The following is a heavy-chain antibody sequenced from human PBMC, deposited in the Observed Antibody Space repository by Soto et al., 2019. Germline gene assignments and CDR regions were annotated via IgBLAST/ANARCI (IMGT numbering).Heavy chain of an antibody. CDR1: GLTISGKKY. CDR3: ATWHEREHAFDV. CDR2: LYDVDGS. D-gene: IGHD1-1*01. Sequence: DVQLVESGGGLIQPGESLRLSCAAFGLTISGKKYVAWFRQAPGKGLEWVSALYDVDGSFYADSVTGRFTTSSDSSKTTVYLQMNDLVPDDTAVYYCATWHEREHAFDVWCQGTTVTISS. J-gene: IGHJ3*01. V-gene: IGHV3-53*01.